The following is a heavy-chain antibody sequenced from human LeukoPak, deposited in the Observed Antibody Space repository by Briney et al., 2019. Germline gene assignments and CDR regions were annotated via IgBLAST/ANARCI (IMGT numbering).Heavy chain of an antibody. Sequence: GGSLRLSCAASGFTFISYARYAMSWVRQAPGKGLEWVSGISGSGDSTYYADSVKGRFTISRDNSKNTLYLQMNSLRAEDTALYYCAKDAEQWLIRSFDYWGQGTLVIVSS. J-gene: IGHJ4*02. CDR1: GFTFISYARYA. D-gene: IGHD6-19*01. CDR2: ISGSGDST. V-gene: IGHV3-23*01. CDR3: AKDAEQWLIRSFDY.